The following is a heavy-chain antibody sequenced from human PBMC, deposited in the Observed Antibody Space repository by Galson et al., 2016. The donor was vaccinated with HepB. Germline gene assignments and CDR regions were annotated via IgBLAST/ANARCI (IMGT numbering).Heavy chain of an antibody. CDR3: ARVLLTGTTPTRGYFDD. CDR1: GVSISSYY. CDR2: IYHSGST. D-gene: IGHD1-20*01. J-gene: IGHJ4*02. Sequence: ETLSLTCTVSGVSISSYYWSWIRQPPGKGLECIGYIYHSGSTNYNPSLKSRVTISVDTSKNQFSPKLYSVTAADTAVDYCARVLLTGTTPTRGYFDDWGQGTLVTVSS. V-gene: IGHV4-59*01.